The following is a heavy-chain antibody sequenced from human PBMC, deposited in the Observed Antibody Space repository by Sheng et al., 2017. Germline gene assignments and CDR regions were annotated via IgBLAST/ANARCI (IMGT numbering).Heavy chain of an antibody. J-gene: IGHJ6*02. CDR2: IMPMLGTP. D-gene: IGHD2-21*01. Sequence: QVQLVQSGAEVRKPESSVKVSCKLSGGSFTTSVISWVRQAPGQGLEWMGGIMPMLGTPNYAQSFQDRLTITADESTNTAYMELSSLRSDDTAVYYCASPFSPVSGVGYSYYYYGMDVWDQGP. CDR3: ASPFSPVSGVGYSYYYYGMDV. V-gene: IGHV1-69*01. CDR1: GGSFTTSV.